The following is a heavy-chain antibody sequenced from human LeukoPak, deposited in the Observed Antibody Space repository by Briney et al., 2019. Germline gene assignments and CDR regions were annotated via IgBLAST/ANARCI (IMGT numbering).Heavy chain of an antibody. CDR3: AKSLEQQLAGGFDY. J-gene: IGHJ4*02. D-gene: IGHD6-13*01. CDR2: ISGSGGST. V-gene: IGHV3-23*01. Sequence: PGGSVRLSCAASGFTFSGYAMSWVRQAPGKGLEWVSAISGSGGSTYYADSVKGRFTISRDNSKNTLYLQMNSLRAEDTAVYYCAKSLEQQLAGGFDYWGQGTLVPVSS. CDR1: GFTFSGYA.